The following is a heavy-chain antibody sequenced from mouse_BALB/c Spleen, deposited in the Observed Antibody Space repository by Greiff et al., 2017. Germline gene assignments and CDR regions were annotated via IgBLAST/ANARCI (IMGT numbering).Heavy chain of an antibody. Sequence: EVQLQQSGPELVKPGASVKISCKASGYTFTDYNMHWVKQSHGKSLEWIGYIYPYNGGTGYNQKFKSKATLTVDNSSSTAYMELRSLTSEDSAVYYCARDGYQYYFDYWGQGTTLTVSS. CDR3: ARDGYQYYFDY. V-gene: IGHV1S29*02. CDR1: GYTFTDYN. J-gene: IGHJ2*01. CDR2: IYPYNGGT. D-gene: IGHD2-3*01.